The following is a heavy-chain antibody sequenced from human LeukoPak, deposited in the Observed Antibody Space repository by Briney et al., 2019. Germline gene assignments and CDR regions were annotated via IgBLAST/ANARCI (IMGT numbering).Heavy chain of an antibody. J-gene: IGHJ4*02. Sequence: PSETLSLTCAVSGYSISSGYYWGWIRQPPGKGPEWIGSIYHSGSTYYNPSLKSRVTISVDTTKNQFSLKLSSVTAADTAVYYCARALDYGDYPFDYWGQGTLVTVSS. D-gene: IGHD4-17*01. CDR1: GYSISSGYY. CDR2: IYHSGST. CDR3: ARALDYGDYPFDY. V-gene: IGHV4-38-2*01.